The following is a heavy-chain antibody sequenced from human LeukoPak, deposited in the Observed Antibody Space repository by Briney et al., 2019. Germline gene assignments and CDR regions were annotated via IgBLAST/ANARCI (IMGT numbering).Heavy chain of an antibody. CDR3: ARDSLITMVRGVLYYFDY. D-gene: IGHD3-10*01. V-gene: IGHV1-18*01. J-gene: IGHJ4*02. CDR2: ISAYNGNT. CDR1: GYTFTSYG. Sequence: ASVKVSCKASGYTFTSYGISWVRQAPGQGLEWMGWISAYNGNTNYAQKLQGRVTMTTDTSTSTAYMELRSLRSDDTAVYYCARDSLITMVRGVLYYFDYWGQGTLVTVSS.